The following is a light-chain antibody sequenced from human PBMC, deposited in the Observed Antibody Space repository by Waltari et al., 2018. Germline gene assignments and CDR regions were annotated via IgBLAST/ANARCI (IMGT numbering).Light chain of an antibody. CDR1: PSISRY. V-gene: IGKV3-20*01. CDR2: GAS. Sequence: IMLTQSPGTLSLSTGERATLSCRASPSISRYLALYQQKPGQAPRLLIYGASTRATGIPDRFSGSGSGTDFSLTISGLVPEDSAVYYCQHHFRLPATFGQGTKVEIK. J-gene: IGKJ1*01. CDR3: QHHFRLPAT.